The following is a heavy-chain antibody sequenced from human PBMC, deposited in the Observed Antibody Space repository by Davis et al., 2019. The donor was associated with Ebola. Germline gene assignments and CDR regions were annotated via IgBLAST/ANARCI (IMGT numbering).Heavy chain of an antibody. CDR1: GYTFTSYD. V-gene: IGHV1-8*01. J-gene: IGHJ4*02. Sequence: ASVKVSCKASGYTFTSYDINWVRQATGQGLEWMGWMNPNSGNTGYAQKFQGRVTMTRDTSKNQFSLKLSSVTAADTAVYYCASSRITIIPFGEFDYWGQGTLVTVSS. D-gene: IGHD3-9*01. CDR2: MNPNSGNT. CDR3: ASSRITIIPFGEFDY.